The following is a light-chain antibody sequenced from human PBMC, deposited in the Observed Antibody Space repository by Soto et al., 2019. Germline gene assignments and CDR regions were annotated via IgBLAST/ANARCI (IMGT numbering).Light chain of an antibody. V-gene: IGLV2-14*03. CDR2: DVS. CDR1: SSEIGGYNY. CDR3: NSYTSSSTYV. Sequence: QSALTQPASVSGSPGQSIAISCTGNSSEIGGYNYVTWYQQHPGKAPKLMIYDVSNRPSGVSDRFSGSKSGNTASLTISGLQAEDEGDYYCNSYTSSSTYVFGTGTKVTVL. J-gene: IGLJ1*01.